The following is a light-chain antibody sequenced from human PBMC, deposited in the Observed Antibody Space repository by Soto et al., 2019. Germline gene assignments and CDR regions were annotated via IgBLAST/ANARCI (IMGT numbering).Light chain of an antibody. V-gene: IGLV2-14*01. J-gene: IGLJ2*01. Sequence: QSALTQPASVSGSPGQSITISCTGTSTDVGAYNFVSWYQQYPGKAPKLMIYDVNYRPPGISYRFSDSKSGNTASLIISGLQTEDEADYYCSSYTTTSTVLFGGGTKLTVL. CDR3: SSYTTTSTVL. CDR2: DVN. CDR1: STDVGAYNF.